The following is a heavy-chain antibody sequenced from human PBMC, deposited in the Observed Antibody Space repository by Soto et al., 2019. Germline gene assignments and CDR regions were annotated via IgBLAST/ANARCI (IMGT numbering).Heavy chain of an antibody. Sequence: QVQLVESGGGVVQPGRSLRLSCAASGFTFSSYGMHWVRQAPDKGLEWVAVIWHDGSGQDYPDSVKGRFTVSRDNSKNTLYLQMNSLRAEDTAVYYCARGPGSNWRFDPWGQGTLVTVSS. V-gene: IGHV3-33*01. J-gene: IGHJ5*02. D-gene: IGHD1-1*01. CDR3: ARGPGSNWRFDP. CDR2: IWHDGSGQ. CDR1: GFTFSSYG.